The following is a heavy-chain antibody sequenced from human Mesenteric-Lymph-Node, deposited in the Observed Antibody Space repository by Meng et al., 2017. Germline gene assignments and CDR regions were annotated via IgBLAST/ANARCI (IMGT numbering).Heavy chain of an antibody. CDR2: IYHSGST. V-gene: IGHV4-38-2*02. Sequence: SETLSLTCTVSGYSISSGYYWGWIRQPPGKGLEWIGSIYHSGSTYYNPSLKSRVTISVDTSKNQFSLKLSSVTAADTAVYYCARFVEESSSWYYYYGMDVWGQGTMVTVSS. D-gene: IGHD6-13*01. CDR1: GYSISSGYY. J-gene: IGHJ6*02. CDR3: ARFVEESSSWYYYYGMDV.